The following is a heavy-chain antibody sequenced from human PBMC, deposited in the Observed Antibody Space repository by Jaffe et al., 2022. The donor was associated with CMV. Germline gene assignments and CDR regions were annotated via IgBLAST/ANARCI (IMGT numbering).Heavy chain of an antibody. D-gene: IGHD6-19*01. V-gene: IGHV1-2*02. Sequence: QVQLVQSGAEVKKPGASVKVSCKASGYTFTGYYMHWVRQAPGQGLEWMGWINPNSGGTNYAQKFQGRVTMTRDTSISTAYMELSRLRSDDTAVYYCARDRWFSGWPKTAYGMDVWGQGTTVTVSS. CDR2: INPNSGGT. CDR3: ARDRWFSGWPKTAYGMDV. CDR1: GYTFTGYY. J-gene: IGHJ6*02.